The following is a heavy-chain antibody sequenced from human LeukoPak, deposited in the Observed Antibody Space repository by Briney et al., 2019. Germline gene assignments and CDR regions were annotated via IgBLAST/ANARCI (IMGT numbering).Heavy chain of an antibody. D-gene: IGHD2-2*02. Sequence: ASVKVSCKASGYTFTSYDINWVRQATGQGLEWMGWMNPNSGNTGYAQKFQGRVTMTRDTSISTAYMELSRLRSDDTAVYYCARDRDCSSTSCYSWFDPWGQGTLVTVSS. CDR3: ARDRDCSSTSCYSWFDP. CDR2: MNPNSGNT. V-gene: IGHV1-8*01. J-gene: IGHJ5*02. CDR1: GYTFTSYD.